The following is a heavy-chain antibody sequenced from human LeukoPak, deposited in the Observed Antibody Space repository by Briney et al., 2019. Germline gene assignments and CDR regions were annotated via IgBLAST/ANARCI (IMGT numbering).Heavy chain of an antibody. D-gene: IGHD4/OR15-4a*01. Sequence: SETLSLTCTVSGGSISSYYWSWIRQPPGKGLEWIGYIYYSGSTNYNPSLKSRVTISLDTSKNQFSLKLSSVTAADTAIYYCARDLTTAGANSDAFDIWGQGTRVTVSS. J-gene: IGHJ3*02. CDR2: IYYSGST. CDR3: ARDLTTAGANSDAFDI. V-gene: IGHV4-59*01. CDR1: GGSISSYY.